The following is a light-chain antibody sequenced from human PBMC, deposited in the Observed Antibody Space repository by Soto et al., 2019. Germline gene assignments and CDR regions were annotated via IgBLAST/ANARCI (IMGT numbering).Light chain of an antibody. CDR1: NSNFGSNT. V-gene: IGLV1-44*01. J-gene: IGLJ3*02. CDR2: GNN. CDR3: ATWADSLNGWV. Sequence: QSVLTQPPSASGTPGQTVAISCSGSNSNFGSNTVNWDQQFPGTAPKLLIYGNNQRPSGVPDRFSGSKSDTSASLAISGLLSEDESDYYCATWADSLNGWVFGGGTKLTVL.